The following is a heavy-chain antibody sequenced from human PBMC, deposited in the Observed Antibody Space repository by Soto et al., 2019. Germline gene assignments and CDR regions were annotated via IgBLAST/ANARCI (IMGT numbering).Heavy chain of an antibody. CDR1: GYTFTSYD. CDR2: MNPNSGKT. CDR3: AREGRYGDYVDY. J-gene: IGHJ4*02. Sequence: ASVKVSCKASGYTFTSYDINWVRQATGQGPEWMGIMNPNSGKTSYAQKFQGRVTITRDTSASTAYMELSSLRSEDTAVYYCAREGRYGDYVDYWGQGTLVPVSS. V-gene: IGHV1-8*01. D-gene: IGHD4-17*01.